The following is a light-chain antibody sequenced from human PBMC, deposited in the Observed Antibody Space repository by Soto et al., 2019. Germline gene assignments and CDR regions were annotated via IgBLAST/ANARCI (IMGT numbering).Light chain of an antibody. CDR3: ATLYDSLKGVV. Sequence: QSVLTQPPSASGTPGQRVTISCSGSSSNIGSNTVNWYQQLPGTAPKLLMYSHNQRPSGVPDRFSGSKSGTSASLAISGVQSEDEADYYCATLYDSLKGVVFGGGTKVTVL. CDR1: SSNIGSNT. CDR2: SHN. V-gene: IGLV1-44*01. J-gene: IGLJ2*01.